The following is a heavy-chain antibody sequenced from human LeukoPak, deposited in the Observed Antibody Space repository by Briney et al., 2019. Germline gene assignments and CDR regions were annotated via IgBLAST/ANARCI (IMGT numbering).Heavy chain of an antibody. J-gene: IGHJ5*02. CDR2: ISAYNGNT. V-gene: IGHV1-18*04. Sequence: WASVKVSCKASGYTFTGYYMHWVRQAPGQGLEWMGWISAYNGNTNYAQKLQGRVTMTTDTSTSTAYMELRSLRSDDTAVYYCARGGKTNWFDPWGQGTLVTVSS. CDR3: ARGGKTNWFDP. CDR1: GYTFTGYY. D-gene: IGHD4-23*01.